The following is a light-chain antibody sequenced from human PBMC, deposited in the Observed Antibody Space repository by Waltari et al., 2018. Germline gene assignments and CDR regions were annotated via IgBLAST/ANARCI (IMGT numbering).Light chain of an antibody. CDR1: QSVQNVLSRSNNRNY. J-gene: IGKJ4*01. CDR2: WAS. Sequence: DIVMTQSPDSLAVSLGERATINCKSSQSVQNVLSRSNNRNYFAWYQQKPGQPPKMLIYWASTRESGVPDRFSGSGSGTDFTLTISSLQAEDVAVYYCQQYYSPPVTFGGGTKVEIK. V-gene: IGKV4-1*01. CDR3: QQYYSPPVT.